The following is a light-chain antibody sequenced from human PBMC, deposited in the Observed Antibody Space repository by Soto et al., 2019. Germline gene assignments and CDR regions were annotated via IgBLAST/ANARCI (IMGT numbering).Light chain of an antibody. Sequence: EIVLTQSPGTLSLSPGERATLSCRASQSVSRKYLAWYQQKPGQAPRVLIYGTSISASGAAESFSSVGSGKDVTLIITSMEPEDVAYDYCQESGSTLFTFGPGN. CDR2: GTS. V-gene: IGKV3-20*01. CDR1: QSVSRKY. J-gene: IGKJ3*01. CDR3: QESGSTLFT.